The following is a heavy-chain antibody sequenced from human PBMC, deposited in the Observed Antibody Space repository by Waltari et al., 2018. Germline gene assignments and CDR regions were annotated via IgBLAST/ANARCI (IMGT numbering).Heavy chain of an antibody. J-gene: IGHJ6*02. CDR2: MNPNSGNT. V-gene: IGHV1-8*01. Sequence: QVQLVQSGAEVKKPGASVKVSCKASGYTFTSYDINWVRQATGQGLEWMGWMNPNSGNTGYAQKFQGRVTMTMNTSISTAYMELSSLRSEDTAVYYCARTYYDSSGYYFPLYYYYGMDVWGQGTTVTVSS. D-gene: IGHD3-22*01. CDR3: ARTYYDSSGYYFPLYYYYGMDV. CDR1: GYTFTSYD.